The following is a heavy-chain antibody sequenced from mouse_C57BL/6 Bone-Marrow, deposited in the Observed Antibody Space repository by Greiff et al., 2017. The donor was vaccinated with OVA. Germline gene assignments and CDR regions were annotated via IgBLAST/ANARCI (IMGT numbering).Heavy chain of an antibody. D-gene: IGHD2-3*01. V-gene: IGHV14-4*01. Sequence: VQLQQSGAELVRPGASVKLSCTASGFNIKDDYMHWVKQRPEQGLEWIGWIDPENGDTEYASKFQGKATITADTSSNTAYLQLSSLTSEDTAVYYCTTGYDYIDDWGQGTTLTVSS. CDR2: IDPENGDT. J-gene: IGHJ2*01. CDR3: TTGYDYIDD. CDR1: GFNIKDDY.